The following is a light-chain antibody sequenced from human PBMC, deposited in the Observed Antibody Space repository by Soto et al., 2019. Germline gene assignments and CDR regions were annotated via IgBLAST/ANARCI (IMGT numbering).Light chain of an antibody. V-gene: IGLV2-8*01. CDR3: RSYACSNNLGV. CDR2: EVS. J-gene: IGLJ1*01. Sequence: QSALTQPPSASGSPGQSVTISCTGTSSDVGGYNYVSWYQQHPGKAPKLMIYEVSKRPSGVPDRFSGSKSGNTASLTVSGLQAEDEADYYCRSYACSNNLGVFGTGTKVTV. CDR1: SSDVGGYNY.